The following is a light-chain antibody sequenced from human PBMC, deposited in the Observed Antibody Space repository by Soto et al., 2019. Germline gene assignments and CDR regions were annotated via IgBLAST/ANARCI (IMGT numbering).Light chain of an antibody. CDR2: DVD. Sequence: QSVLAQPRSVSGSSGQSVTISCTGTSSDVGGYNYVSWYQHHPGKAPKLMIYDVDKRPSGVPGRFSGSKSGNTASLTISGLQAEDEADYYCCSYAGSYPFVFGTGTKVTVL. CDR3: CSYAGSYPFV. CDR1: SSDVGGYNY. J-gene: IGLJ1*01. V-gene: IGLV2-11*01.